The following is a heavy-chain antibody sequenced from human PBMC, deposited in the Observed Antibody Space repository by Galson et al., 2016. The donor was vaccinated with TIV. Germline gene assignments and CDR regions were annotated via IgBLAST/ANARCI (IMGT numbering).Heavy chain of an antibody. D-gene: IGHD4-17*01. CDR2: ILYDGTNK. CDR1: GFSFDDYG. Sequence: SLRLSCAASGFSFDDYGMHWVRQAPGKGLEWVAVILYDGTNKYYADSVKGRFTISRDNSKNTLSLQMNRLGTEDTAVYYCAKDPRIYGDYLLAYFDYWGQGTLVTVSS. V-gene: IGHV3-30*18. CDR3: AKDPRIYGDYLLAYFDY. J-gene: IGHJ4*02.